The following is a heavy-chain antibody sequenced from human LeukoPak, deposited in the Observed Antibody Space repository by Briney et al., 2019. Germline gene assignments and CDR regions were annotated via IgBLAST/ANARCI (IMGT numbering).Heavy chain of an antibody. J-gene: IGHJ3*02. Sequence: GESLKISCKGSGYSLTSYWIGWVRQMPGKGLEWMGIIYPGDSDTRYSPSFQGQVTISADKSISTAYLQWSSLKASDTAMYYCARHAPSYYGSGSYYGSHAFDIWGQGTMVTVSS. CDR3: ARHAPSYYGSGSYYGSHAFDI. D-gene: IGHD3-10*01. V-gene: IGHV5-51*01. CDR2: IYPGDSDT. CDR1: GYSLTSYW.